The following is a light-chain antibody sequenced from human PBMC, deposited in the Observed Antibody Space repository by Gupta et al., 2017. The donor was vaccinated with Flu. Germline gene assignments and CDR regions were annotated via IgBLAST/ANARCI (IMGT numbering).Light chain of an antibody. Sequence: IVLTQSPDSLAVSLGERATINCKSSQSVLYSSNNKNYLTGFQQKPGQPPTLRIDWASTRESGVHDRFRGSGSGKDCISTSRSVQAEVLAVYYGQKITITPWTFGQGTKVEIK. CDR1: QSVLYSSNNKNY. CDR2: WAS. J-gene: IGKJ1*01. V-gene: IGKV4-1*01. CDR3: QKITITPWT.